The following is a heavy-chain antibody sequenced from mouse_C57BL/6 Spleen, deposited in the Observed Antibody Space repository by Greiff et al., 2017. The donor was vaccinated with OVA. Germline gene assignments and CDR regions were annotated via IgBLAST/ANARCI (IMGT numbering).Heavy chain of an antibody. CDR1: GYTFTSYW. V-gene: IGHV1-55*01. CDR3: AMDDSWFAY. CDR2: IYPGSGST. Sequence: QVHVKQPGAELVKPGASVKMSCKASGYTFTSYWITWVKQRPGQGLEWIGDIYPGSGSTNYNEKFKSKATLTVDTSSSTAYMQLSSLTSEDSAVYYCAMDDSWFAYWGQGTLVTVSA. J-gene: IGHJ3*01. D-gene: IGHD2-4*01.